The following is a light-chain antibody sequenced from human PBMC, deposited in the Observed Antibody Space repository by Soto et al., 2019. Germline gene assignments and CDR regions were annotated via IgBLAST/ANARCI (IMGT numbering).Light chain of an antibody. CDR1: KLGDKY. J-gene: IGLJ2*01. V-gene: IGLV3-1*01. CDR2: QDS. CDR3: QAWDSSTVV. Sequence: SYELTQPPSVSVSPGQTASITCSGAKLGDKYACWYQQKPGQSPVLVIYQDSKRPSGIPERFSGSNSGNTATLTISGTQAMEEADYYCQAWDSSTVVFGGGTKLTLL.